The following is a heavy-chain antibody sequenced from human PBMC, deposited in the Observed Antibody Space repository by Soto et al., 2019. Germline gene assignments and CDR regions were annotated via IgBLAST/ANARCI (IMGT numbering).Heavy chain of an antibody. CDR2: ISYDGSNK. CDR1: GFTFSSYA. D-gene: IGHD3-10*01. CDR3: ARDLVVRGVGEFDF. Sequence: ESGGGVVQPGRSPRLSCAASGFTFSSYAMHWVRQAPGKGLEWVAVISYDGSNKYYADSVKGRFTISRDNSKNMMYLQMNSLRAEDTAVYYCARDLVVRGVGEFDFWGQGTLVTVSS. V-gene: IGHV3-30*04. J-gene: IGHJ4*02.